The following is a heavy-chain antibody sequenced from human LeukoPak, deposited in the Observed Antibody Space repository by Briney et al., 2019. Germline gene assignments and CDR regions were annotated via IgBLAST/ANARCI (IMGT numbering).Heavy chain of an antibody. V-gene: IGHV3-30*02. CDR2: IHHDGSNK. D-gene: IGHD4-17*01. Sequence: PGGSLRLSYAGSGYTFSSYGMHWVRQAPGKGLDWVAFIHHDGSNKYYADSVRGRFTISRDNSKNTLYLQMNSLRAEDTAVYYCAKDKFNGDSYFDNWGQGTLVTVSS. CDR3: AKDKFNGDSYFDN. J-gene: IGHJ4*02. CDR1: GYTFSSYG.